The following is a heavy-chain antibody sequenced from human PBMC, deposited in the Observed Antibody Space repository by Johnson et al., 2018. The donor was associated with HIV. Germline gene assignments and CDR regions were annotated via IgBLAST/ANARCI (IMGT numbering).Heavy chain of an antibody. D-gene: IGHD6-13*01. CDR2: IKQDGSEK. CDR3: ARVLWVAAAGTGAFDI. J-gene: IGHJ3*02. V-gene: IGHV3-7*01. CDR1: GFTFSSYW. Sequence: VQLVESGGGLVQPGGSLRLSCAASGFTFSSYWMSWVRQAPGKGLEWVANIKQDGSEKYYVDSVKGRFTISRDNAKNSLYLQMNSLRAEDTAVYYCARVLWVAAAGTGAFDIWCQGTMVTVSS.